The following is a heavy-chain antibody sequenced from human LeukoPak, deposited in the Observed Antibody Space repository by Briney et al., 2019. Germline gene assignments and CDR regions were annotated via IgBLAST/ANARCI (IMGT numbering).Heavy chain of an antibody. Sequence: GASVKVSCKASGGTFSSYAISWVRQATGQGLEWMGGIIPIFGTANYAQKFQGRVTITADESTSTAYMELSSLRSEDTAVYYCARDLSVVVPAAILGSWFDPWGQGTLVTVSS. CDR2: IIPIFGTA. CDR1: GGTFSSYA. CDR3: ARDLSVVVPAAILGSWFDP. J-gene: IGHJ5*02. V-gene: IGHV1-69*13. D-gene: IGHD2-2*01.